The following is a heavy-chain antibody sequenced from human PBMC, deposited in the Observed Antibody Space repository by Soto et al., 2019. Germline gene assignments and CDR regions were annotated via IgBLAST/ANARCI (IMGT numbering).Heavy chain of an antibody. J-gene: IGHJ3*02. D-gene: IGHD3-10*01. V-gene: IGHV3-48*02. Sequence: EVQLVESGGGLAQPGGSLRLSCAAAGFTFSTYKMSWVRQAPGKGLEWVSYISNSGSFIYYADAVKGRFTISRDNAKNSLYLQMNSLRDEDTAVYYCARDGAPITLVRGDKMDDAFDIWGQGTMVTVSS. CDR3: ARDGAPITLVRGDKMDDAFDI. CDR1: GFTFSTYK. CDR2: ISNSGSFI.